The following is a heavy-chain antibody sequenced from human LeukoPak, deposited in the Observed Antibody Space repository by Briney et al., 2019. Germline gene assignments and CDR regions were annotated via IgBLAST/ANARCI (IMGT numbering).Heavy chain of an antibody. J-gene: IGHJ4*02. Sequence: GGSRRLSCVASRFTFSSYVMGWVRQAPGKGLECVSAISGSGHKSYYADSVEGRFTVSRDNSKNTLYLQMNSLRPEDTAVYYCARDWGRRYSSGWYGDFDYWGQGTLVTVSS. CDR3: ARDWGRRYSSGWYGDFDY. D-gene: IGHD6-19*01. CDR2: ISGSGHKS. V-gene: IGHV3-23*01. CDR1: RFTFSSYV.